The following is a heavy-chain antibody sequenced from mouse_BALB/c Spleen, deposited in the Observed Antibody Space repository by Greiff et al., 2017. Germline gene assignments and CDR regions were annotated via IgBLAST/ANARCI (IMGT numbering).Heavy chain of an antibody. CDR3: ARSAYRYDEYFDV. CDR1: GYTFTSYW. V-gene: IGHV1-7*01. CDR2: INPSTGYT. J-gene: IGHJ1*01. Sequence: QVQLQQSGAELAKPGASVKMSCKASGYTFTSYWMHWVKQRPGQGLEWIGYINPSTGYTEYNQKFKDKATLTADKSSSTAYMQLSSLTSEDSAVYYCARSAYRYDEYFDVWGAGTTVTVSS. D-gene: IGHD2-14*01.